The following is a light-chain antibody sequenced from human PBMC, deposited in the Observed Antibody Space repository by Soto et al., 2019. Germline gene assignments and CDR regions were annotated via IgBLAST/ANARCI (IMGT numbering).Light chain of an antibody. Sequence: DIVMTQSPATLSVSAGERATLSCRASQSVCSSLSWYQQKPGKAPRLLIYGAATRATGIPARFSGSGSGTEFTLTISSLPSEDFADYYCQHYHNWPAFGQGTKVEIK. CDR3: QHYHNWPA. CDR2: GAA. V-gene: IGKV3-15*01. J-gene: IGKJ1*01. CDR1: QSVCSS.